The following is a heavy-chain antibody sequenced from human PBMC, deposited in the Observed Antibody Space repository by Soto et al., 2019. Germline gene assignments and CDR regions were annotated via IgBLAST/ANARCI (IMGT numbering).Heavy chain of an antibody. Sequence: SQTLSLTCAISGDSVSSNSAAWNWIRQSPSRGLEWLGRTYYRSKWYNDYAVSVKSRITINPDTSKNQFSLQLNSVTPEDTAVYYCARDRTSGYYYDSSGYYWWFDPWGQGTLVTVSS. D-gene: IGHD3-22*01. CDR3: ARDRTSGYYYDSSGYYWWFDP. CDR1: GDSVSSNSAA. CDR2: TYYRSKWYN. V-gene: IGHV6-1*01. J-gene: IGHJ5*02.